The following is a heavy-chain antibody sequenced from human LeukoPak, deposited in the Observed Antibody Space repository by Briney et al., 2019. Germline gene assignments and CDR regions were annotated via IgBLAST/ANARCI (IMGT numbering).Heavy chain of an antibody. V-gene: IGHV4-59*12. CDR2: IHYTGST. Sequence: SETLSLTCTVSGGSINSYYWSWIRQPPGKGLECIGYIHYTGSTNYNPSLKRRVTISVDTSKNQFSLKLSSVTAADTAVYYCARDPRSLVAGDYWGQGTLVTVSS. J-gene: IGHJ4*02. CDR3: ARDPRSLVAGDY. CDR1: GGSINSYY. D-gene: IGHD6-19*01.